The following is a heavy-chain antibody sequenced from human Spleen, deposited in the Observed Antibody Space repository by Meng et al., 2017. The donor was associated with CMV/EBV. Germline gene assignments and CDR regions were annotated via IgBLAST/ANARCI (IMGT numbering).Heavy chain of an antibody. Sequence: GESLKISCAASGFTFSSYSMNWVRQAPGKGLEWISYISSSSSSIYYADSVKGRFTMSRDNAKNSLYLQMNSLRAEDTAVYYCAREAYGDVVESSPYYYGMDVWGQGTTVTVSS. CDR2: ISSSSSSI. V-gene: IGHV3-48*04. J-gene: IGHJ6*02. CDR1: GFTFSSYS. CDR3: AREAYGDVVESSPYYYGMDV. D-gene: IGHD2-2*01.